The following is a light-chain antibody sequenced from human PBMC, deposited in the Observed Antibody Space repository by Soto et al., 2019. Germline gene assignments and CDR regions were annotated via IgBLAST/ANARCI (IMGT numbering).Light chain of an antibody. Sequence: QLVLTQPPTVSGAPGQSVTISCTGSSSNIGTRHGVHWYQQFPGAAPKLLIFDTVNRPSGVPDRFSGSKSGTSASLAIIGLQAEDEADYYCQSYDTTSQWVFGGGTKLTVL. CDR2: DTV. CDR1: SSNIGTRHG. CDR3: QSYDTTSQWV. V-gene: IGLV1-40*01. J-gene: IGLJ3*02.